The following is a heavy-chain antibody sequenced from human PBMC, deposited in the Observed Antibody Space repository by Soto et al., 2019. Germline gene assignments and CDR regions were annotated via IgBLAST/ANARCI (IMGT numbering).Heavy chain of an antibody. CDR1: GNTFTSYD. J-gene: IGHJ4*02. Sequence: GASVKVSCKASGNTFTSYDINWVRQATGHGLEWMGWINPDSGNIGYAQKFQGRVTMTRDTAIRTAYMEVSGLRSDDTAVYYCARGRASGSYYLLDYWGQGTLVTVSS. D-gene: IGHD3-10*01. CDR3: ARGRASGSYYLLDY. V-gene: IGHV1-8*01. CDR2: INPDSGNI.